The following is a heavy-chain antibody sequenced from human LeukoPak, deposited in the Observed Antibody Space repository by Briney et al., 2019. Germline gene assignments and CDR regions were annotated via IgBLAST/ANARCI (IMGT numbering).Heavy chain of an antibody. D-gene: IGHD2-21*02. V-gene: IGHV3-23*01. CDR3: AKGGKVVVTAAP. CDR1: GFTFSSYG. CDR2: IISGGST. Sequence: PGGSLRLSCAASGFTFSSYGMHWVRQAPGKGLEWVSGIISGGSTYYADSVKGRFTISRDNSKNTLYLQMNSLRDEDTAVYYCAKGGKVVVTAAPWGQGTLVTVSS. J-gene: IGHJ5*02.